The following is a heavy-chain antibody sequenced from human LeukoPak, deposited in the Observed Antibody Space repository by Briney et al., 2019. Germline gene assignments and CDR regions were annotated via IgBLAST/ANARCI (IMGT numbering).Heavy chain of an antibody. J-gene: IGHJ4*02. CDR2: ISGSGGST. D-gene: IGHD3-22*01. V-gene: IGHV3-23*01. CDR3: AKDCDDSSGFPYYFDY. CDR1: GFTFSSYA. Sequence: GGSLRLSCAASGFTFSSYAMSWVRQAPGKGLEWVSAISGSGGSTYYADSVKGRFTISRDNSKNTLYLQMNSLRAEDTAVYYCAKDCDDSSGFPYYFDYWGQGTLVTVSS.